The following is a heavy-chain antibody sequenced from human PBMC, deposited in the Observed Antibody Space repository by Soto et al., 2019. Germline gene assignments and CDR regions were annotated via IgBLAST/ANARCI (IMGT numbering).Heavy chain of an antibody. Sequence: ASVKVSCKASGYTFTSYTIHWVRQAPGQRPEWMGWINAGNGKTKYSPRIQDRVNITRDTSTSTVYMELSSLRSEDTAVYYCARDPGLRPMDVRGQGTTVTVSS. CDR2: INAGNGKT. D-gene: IGHD5-12*01. CDR1: GYTFTSYT. CDR3: ARDPGLRPMDV. V-gene: IGHV1-3*01. J-gene: IGHJ6*02.